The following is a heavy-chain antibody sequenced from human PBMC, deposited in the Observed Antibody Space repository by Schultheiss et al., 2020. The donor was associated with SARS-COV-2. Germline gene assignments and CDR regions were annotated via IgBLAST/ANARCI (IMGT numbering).Heavy chain of an antibody. D-gene: IGHD2/OR15-2a*01. V-gene: IGHV3-13*01. CDR3: ARDPGLLPNYFDY. J-gene: IGHJ4*02. Sequence: GGSLRLSCAASGFTFSSYDMHWVRQATGKGLEWVSAIGTAGDTYYPGSVKGRFTISRDNSKNTLYLQMNSLRDEDTAVYYCARDPGLLPNYFDYWGQGTLVTVSS. CDR1: GFTFSSYD. CDR2: IGTAGDT.